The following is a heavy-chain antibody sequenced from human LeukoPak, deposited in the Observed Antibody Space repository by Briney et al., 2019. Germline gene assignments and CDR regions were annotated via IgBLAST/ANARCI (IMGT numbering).Heavy chain of an antibody. D-gene: IGHD6-19*01. CDR1: GFTFSSYS. V-gene: IGHV3-21*03. CDR2: ISSSSIYI. CDR3: ATGIAVFPEHAFDL. J-gene: IGHJ3*01. Sequence: GGSLRLSCAASGFTFSSYSMNWGRQAPGNGREGVSAISSSSIYIYYANSVKARVTISRDNSKNYMYLHMNSMRAEDTDLYYCATGIAVFPEHAFDLWGQGTMVTVSS.